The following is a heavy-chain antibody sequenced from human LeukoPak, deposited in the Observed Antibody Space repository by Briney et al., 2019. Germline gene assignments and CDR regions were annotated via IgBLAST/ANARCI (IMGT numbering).Heavy chain of an antibody. CDR1: GFTFSSYA. CDR2: ISGSGGGT. J-gene: IGHJ4*02. CDR3: AGYFCSGGSCYRYFDY. Sequence: GGSLRLPCAASGFTFSSYAMSWVRQPPVKGLEWVSTISGSGGGTYYADSVKGRFTISRDNSKNTLYLQMNSLRPEDTAVYYCAGYFCSGGSCYRYFDYWGQGTLVTVSS. V-gene: IGHV3-23*01. D-gene: IGHD2-15*01.